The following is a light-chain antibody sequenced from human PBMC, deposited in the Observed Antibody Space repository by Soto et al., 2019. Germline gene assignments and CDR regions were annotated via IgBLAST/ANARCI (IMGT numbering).Light chain of an antibody. CDR2: TAS. CDR1: QSIRNY. J-gene: IGKJ1*01. CDR3: QQTYSTPPAA. Sequence: IQIIQSPSSLSASVGDRVTITCRASQSIRNYLNWYQQKPGKAPKVLIYTASSLQSGAPSRFSGSGFGTDFTLSIGSLKPEDFATYYCQQTYSTPPAAFGQGTKVDIK. V-gene: IGKV1-39*01.